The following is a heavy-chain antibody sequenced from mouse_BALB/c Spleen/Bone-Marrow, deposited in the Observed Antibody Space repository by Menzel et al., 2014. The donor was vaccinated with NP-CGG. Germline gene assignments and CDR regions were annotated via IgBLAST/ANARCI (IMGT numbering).Heavy chain of an antibody. J-gene: IGHJ2*01. CDR3: ASYVYGYYFDY. CDR1: GFNIKDTY. V-gene: IGHV14-3*02. CDR2: IDPANVNT. D-gene: IGHD1-1*01. Sequence: EVQLVESGAELVKPGASVKLSCTASGFNIKDTYMHWVKQRPEQGLEWIGGIDPANVNTKYDPKFQGKATITADTSSNTAYLQLSSLTSEDTAVYYCASYVYGYYFDYWGQGTTLTVSS.